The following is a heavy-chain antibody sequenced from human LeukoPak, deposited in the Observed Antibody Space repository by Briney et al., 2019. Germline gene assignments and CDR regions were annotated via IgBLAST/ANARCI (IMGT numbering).Heavy chain of an antibody. D-gene: IGHD1-1*01. J-gene: IGHJ5*02. CDR3: ARYKGKANWFDP. CDR1: GGSFSGYY. V-gene: IGHV4-34*01. Sequence: ASETLSLTCAVSGGSFSGYYWSWIRQPPGKGLEWIGEINHSGSTNYNPSLKSRVTISVDTSKNQFSLKLSSVTAADTAVYYCARYKGKANWFDPWGQGTLVTVSS. CDR2: INHSGST.